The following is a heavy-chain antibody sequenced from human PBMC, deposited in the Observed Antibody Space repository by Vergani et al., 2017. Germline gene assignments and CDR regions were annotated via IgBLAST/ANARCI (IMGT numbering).Heavy chain of an antibody. Sequence: QVQLQQWGAGLLKPSETLSLTCAVYGGSFSGYYWSWIRQPPGTGLEWIGEINHSGSTNYNPSLKSRVTISVDTSKNQFSLKLSSVTAADTAVYYCAKIAVAGTYYYYYMDVWGKGTTVTVSS. CDR1: GGSFSGYY. D-gene: IGHD6-19*01. CDR3: AKIAVAGTYYYYYMDV. J-gene: IGHJ6*03. CDR2: INHSGST. V-gene: IGHV4-34*01.